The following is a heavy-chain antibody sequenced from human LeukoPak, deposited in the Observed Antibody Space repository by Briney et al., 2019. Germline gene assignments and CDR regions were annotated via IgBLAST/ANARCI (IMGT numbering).Heavy chain of an antibody. CDR3: ARERRRVIDY. V-gene: IGHV3-43*01. CDR2: ITWDGGST. J-gene: IGHJ4*02. D-gene: IGHD1-26*01. Sequence: GGSLRLSCAASGFTFDDYTMHWVRQVPGKGLQWVSLITWDGGSTFYADSVKGRFTISRDNSKKSLSLQMYGLSTEDTALYYCARERRRVIDYWGQGILVTVSS. CDR1: GFTFDDYT.